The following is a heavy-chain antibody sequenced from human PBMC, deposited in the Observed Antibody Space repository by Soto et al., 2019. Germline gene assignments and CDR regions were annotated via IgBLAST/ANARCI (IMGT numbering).Heavy chain of an antibody. CDR3: ARGPIVVVPAAIYYYGMDV. J-gene: IGHJ6*02. V-gene: IGHV1-2*04. Sequence: QVQLAQSGAEVKKPGASVKVSCKASGYTFTGYYMHWVRQAPGQGLEWMGWINPNSGGTNYAQKFQGWVTMTRDTSISTAYMELSRLRSDDTAVYYCARGPIVVVPAAIYYYGMDVWGQGTTVTVSS. D-gene: IGHD2-2*01. CDR1: GYTFTGYY. CDR2: INPNSGGT.